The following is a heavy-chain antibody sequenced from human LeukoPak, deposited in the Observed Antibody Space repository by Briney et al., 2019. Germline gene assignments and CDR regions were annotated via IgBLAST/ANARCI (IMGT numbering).Heavy chain of an antibody. D-gene: IGHD4-17*01. CDR3: ARAHRPDYGDYYFDN. Sequence: GGSLRLSCAASGFTFSDYYMTWVRQAPGKGLEWVSVIHAGGNTYYADSVKGRFTISRDNSKNTLYFQMNSLRAEDTAVYYCARAHRPDYGDYYFDNWGQGTLVTVFS. J-gene: IGHJ4*02. CDR1: GFTFSDYY. V-gene: IGHV3-53*01. CDR2: IHAGGNT.